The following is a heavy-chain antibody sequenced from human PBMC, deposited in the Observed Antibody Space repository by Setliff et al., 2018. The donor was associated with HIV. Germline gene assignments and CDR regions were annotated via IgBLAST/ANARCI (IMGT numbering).Heavy chain of an antibody. D-gene: IGHD1-26*01. CDR2: ISSSGSTI. CDR1: GASISNSNS. Sequence: LSLTCTVYGASISNSNSYWGWIRQAPGKGLEWVSYISSSGSTIYYADSVKGRFTISRDNAKNSLYLQMNSLRAEDRAVYYCARVRSGSNSYFDYWGQGTLVTVSS. J-gene: IGHJ4*02. V-gene: IGHV3-11*04. CDR3: ARVRSGSNSYFDY.